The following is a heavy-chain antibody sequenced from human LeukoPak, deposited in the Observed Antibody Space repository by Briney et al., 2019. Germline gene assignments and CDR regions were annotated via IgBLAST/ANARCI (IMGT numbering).Heavy chain of an antibody. CDR1: GFAFSTYA. Sequence: GGSLRLSCAASGFAFSTYAMTWVRQAPGKGLEWVSFTDTSGNYIYYGDSVKGRFTISRDNARNLLFLQMNGLRAEDTAVYYCARGRSITLLRGVAMSDGFDIWGQGAMVAVSS. D-gene: IGHD3-10*01. CDR3: ARGRSITLLRGVAMSDGFDI. V-gene: IGHV3-21*06. CDR2: TDTSGNYI. J-gene: IGHJ3*02.